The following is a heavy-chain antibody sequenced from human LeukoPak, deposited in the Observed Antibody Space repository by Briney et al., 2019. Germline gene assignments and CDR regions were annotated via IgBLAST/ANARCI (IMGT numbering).Heavy chain of an antibody. CDR2: ISWNSGSI. D-gene: IGHD3-10*01. CDR1: GFTFDDYA. CDR3: AKDKDTMVRGVTYYFDY. J-gene: IGHJ4*02. V-gene: IGHV3-9*01. Sequence: PGGSLRLSCAASGFTFDDYAMHWVRQAPGKGLEWVSGISWNSGSIGYADSVKGRFTISRDNAKNSLYLQMNSLRAEDTASYYCAKDKDTMVRGVTYYFDYWGQGTLVTVSS.